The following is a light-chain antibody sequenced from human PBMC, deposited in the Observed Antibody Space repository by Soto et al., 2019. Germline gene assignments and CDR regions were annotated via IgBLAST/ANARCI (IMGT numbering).Light chain of an antibody. CDR3: QQRSNLPPYT. V-gene: IGKV3-11*01. CDR1: QSVSSY. CDR2: DAS. J-gene: IGKJ2*01. Sequence: EIVLTQSPATLSLSPGERATLSCRASQSVSSYLAWYQQKPGQAPRLLIYDASNRATGIPARLSGSGSGTVFTLTISSLEPEDFAVYYCQQRSNLPPYTFGQGTKLEIK.